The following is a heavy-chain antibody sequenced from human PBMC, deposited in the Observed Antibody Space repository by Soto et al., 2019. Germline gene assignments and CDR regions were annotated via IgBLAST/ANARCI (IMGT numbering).Heavy chain of an antibody. CDR1: GFTFSSYA. CDR3: AKLPHDRPYSTTWFDS. V-gene: IGHV3-23*01. Sequence: EGQLLESGGGLVQPGGSLRLSCAASGFTFSSYAMTWVRQAPGKGLEWVSTLSDRGATTYYADSVKGRFSISRDNSKTTLFLHMNNLGAEDTAASFCAKLPHDRPYSTTWFDSWGPGTLVNFSS. J-gene: IGHJ5*01. CDR2: LSDRGATT. D-gene: IGHD2-8*01.